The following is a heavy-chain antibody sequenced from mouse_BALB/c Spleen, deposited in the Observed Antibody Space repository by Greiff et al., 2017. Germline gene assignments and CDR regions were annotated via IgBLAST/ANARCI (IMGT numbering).Heavy chain of an antibody. V-gene: IGHV1-63*02. J-gene: IGHJ4*01. Sequence: VQLQESGAELVRPGTSVKISCKASGYTFTNYWLGWVKQRPGHGLEWIGDIYPGGGYTNYNEKFKGKATLTADTSSSTAYMQLSSLTSEDSAVYFCARKKDPVDYWGQGTSVTVSS. CDR3: ARKKDPVDY. CDR2: IYPGGGYT. CDR1: GYTFTNYW.